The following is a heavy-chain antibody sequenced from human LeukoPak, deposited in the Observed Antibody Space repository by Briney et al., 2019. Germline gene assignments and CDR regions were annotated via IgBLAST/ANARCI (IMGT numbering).Heavy chain of an antibody. CDR1: GFTFSSYS. CDR3: AKDNVGYGLGSYYTH. V-gene: IGHV3-48*01. J-gene: IGHJ4*02. D-gene: IGHD3-10*01. CDR2: ISSSSSTI. Sequence: GGSLRLSCAASGFTFSSYSMNWVRQAPGKGLEWVSYISSSSSTIYYADSVKGRFTISRDNAKNSLYLQMNSLRAEDTALYYCAKDNVGYGLGSYYTHWGQGTLVTVSS.